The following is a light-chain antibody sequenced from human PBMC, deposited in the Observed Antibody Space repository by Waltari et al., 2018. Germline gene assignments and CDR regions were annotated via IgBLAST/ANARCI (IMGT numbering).Light chain of an antibody. CDR2: VAS. Sequence: IQMTQSPSSLSASVGDRVTITCRASQSISSSLNWYQQIPGKAPKLLIYVASNLQSGVPSRFSGSGSGTDFSLTISSLQPEDFATYYCQQSYITTYTFGQWTKLEIK. J-gene: IGKJ2*01. CDR3: QQSYITTYT. CDR1: QSISSS. V-gene: IGKV1-39*01.